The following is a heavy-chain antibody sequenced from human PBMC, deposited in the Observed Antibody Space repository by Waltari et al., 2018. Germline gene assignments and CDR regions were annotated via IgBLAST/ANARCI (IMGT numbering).Heavy chain of an antibody. CDR2: ISGSGGST. Sequence: EVQLLESGGGLVQPGGSLRLSCAASGFTFSSYAMSWVRQAPGKGLEWVSAISGSGGSTYYADSVKGRFTISRDNSKNTLYLQMNSLRAEDTAVYYCARDLRVNRYSSSWYGVLGYWGQGTLVTVSS. V-gene: IGHV3-23*01. CDR1: GFTFSSYA. D-gene: IGHD6-13*01. J-gene: IGHJ4*02. CDR3: ARDLRVNRYSSSWYGVLGY.